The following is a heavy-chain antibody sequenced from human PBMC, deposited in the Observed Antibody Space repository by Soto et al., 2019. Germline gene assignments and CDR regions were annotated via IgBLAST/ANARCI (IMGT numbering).Heavy chain of an antibody. CDR3: AKESYSNSNYFDY. V-gene: IGHV3-30*18. D-gene: IGHD2-15*01. CDR1: GFTFSSYG. J-gene: IGHJ4*02. CDR2: ISYDGSNK. Sequence: QVQLVESGGGVVQPGRSLRLSCAASGFTFSSYGMHWVRQAPGKGLEWVAVISYDGSNKYYADSVKGRFTISRDNSKNTLYLQMNSLRAEDTAVYYCAKESYSNSNYFDYWGQGTLVTVSS.